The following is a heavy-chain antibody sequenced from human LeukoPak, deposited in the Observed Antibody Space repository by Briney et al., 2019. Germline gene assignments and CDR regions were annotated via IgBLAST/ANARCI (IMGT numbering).Heavy chain of an antibody. D-gene: IGHD6-13*01. CDR1: GDSVSSNSAA. CDR2: TYYRSKWYN. J-gene: IGHJ6*02. CDR3: ARARAAGGTYSYYYYGMDV. Sequence: SQTFSLTCAISGDSVSSNSAAWNWIRQSPSRGLEWLGRTYYRSKWYNDYAVSVKSRITINPDTSKNQFSLQLNSVTPEDTAVYYCARARAAGGTYSYYYYGMDVWGQGTTVTVSS. V-gene: IGHV6-1*01.